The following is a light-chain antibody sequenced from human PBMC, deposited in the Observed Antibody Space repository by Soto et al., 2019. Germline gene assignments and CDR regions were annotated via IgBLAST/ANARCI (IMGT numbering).Light chain of an antibody. CDR2: SNV. CDR1: SSNIGSNT. Sequence: QSALTQAPSASGTPGQRVTISCSGSSSNIGSNTVSWYQQVPGTAPKVLIYSNVQRPSGVPDRFSGSKSGTSASLAIGGLQSEDEADYYCAAWDGSLNGWVFGGGTKSPS. V-gene: IGLV1-44*01. CDR3: AAWDGSLNGWV. J-gene: IGLJ3*02.